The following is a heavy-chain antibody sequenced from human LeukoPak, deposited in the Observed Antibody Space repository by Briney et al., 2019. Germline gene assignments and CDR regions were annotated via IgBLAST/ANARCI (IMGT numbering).Heavy chain of an antibody. CDR1: GGSISSSSYY. Sequence: SETLSLTCTVSGGSISSSSYYWGWIRQPPGKGLEWIGSIYYSGSTYYNPSLKSRVTISVDTSKNQFSLKLSSVTAADTAVYYCARGESGNYYAFDIWGQGTMVTVSS. CDR3: ARGESGNYYAFDI. D-gene: IGHD1-26*01. V-gene: IGHV4-39*07. J-gene: IGHJ3*02. CDR2: IYYSGST.